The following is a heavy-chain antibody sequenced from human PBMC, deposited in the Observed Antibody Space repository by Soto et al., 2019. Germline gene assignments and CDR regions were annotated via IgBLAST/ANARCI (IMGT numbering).Heavy chain of an antibody. CDR3: ARITLGGTTGTGLGY. Sequence: QVQLVQSGAEVKKPGASVKVSCKASGYTFTSYGISWVRQAPGXXLEWMGWISAYNGNTNYAQKLQGRVTMTTDTSTSTAYMELRSLRSDDTAVYYCARITLGGTTGTGLGYWGQGTLVTVSS. CDR1: GYTFTSYG. V-gene: IGHV1-18*01. J-gene: IGHJ4*02. CDR2: ISAYNGNT. D-gene: IGHD1-1*01.